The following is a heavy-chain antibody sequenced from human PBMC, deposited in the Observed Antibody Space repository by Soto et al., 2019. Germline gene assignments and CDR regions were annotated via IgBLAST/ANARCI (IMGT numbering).Heavy chain of an antibody. Sequence: GGSLRLSCAASGFAFSTHAMNWVRQAPGKGLAWVSSITPSGDNTYYADSVKGRFTISRDNSKNTLYLQMNSLRAEDTAVYYCAKDFWYYYDSSALDYWGQGTLVTVSS. CDR3: AKDFWYYYDSSALDY. J-gene: IGHJ4*02. V-gene: IGHV3-23*01. CDR1: GFAFSTHA. D-gene: IGHD3-22*01. CDR2: ITPSGDNT.